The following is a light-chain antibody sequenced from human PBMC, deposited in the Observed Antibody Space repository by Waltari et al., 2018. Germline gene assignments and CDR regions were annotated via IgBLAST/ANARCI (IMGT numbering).Light chain of an antibody. CDR2: EVS. Sequence: QSALTQPASVSGSHGQSITISCTGTSPDYTLVSWYQQHPGKAPKLMIYEVSKRPSGVSNRFSGSKSGNTASLTISGLQAEDEADYYCCSYAGSRTLVFGGGTKLTVL. CDR3: CSYAGSRTLV. CDR1: SPDYTL. V-gene: IGLV2-23*02. J-gene: IGLJ2*01.